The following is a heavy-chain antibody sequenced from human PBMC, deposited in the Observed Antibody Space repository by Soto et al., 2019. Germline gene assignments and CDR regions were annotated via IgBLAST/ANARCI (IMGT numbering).Heavy chain of an antibody. Sequence: EVQLVESGGGLVKPGGSLRLSCAASGFTFSNAWMNWVRQAPGKGLERVGRIKSKTDGGTTDYAAPVKGRFSISTEDSKNTLYLQMNSLKSEDTAVYYCTTGESNGDEGALHYYYYCMDVWGQGTTVTVSS. CDR3: TTGESNGDEGALHYYYYCMDV. CDR1: GFTFSNAW. D-gene: IGHD4-17*01. V-gene: IGHV3-15*07. J-gene: IGHJ6*02. CDR2: IKSKTDGGTT.